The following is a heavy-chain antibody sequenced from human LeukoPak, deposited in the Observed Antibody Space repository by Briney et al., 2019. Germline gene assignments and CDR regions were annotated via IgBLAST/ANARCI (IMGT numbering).Heavy chain of an antibody. V-gene: IGHV1-69*04. CDR2: IIPILGIV. D-gene: IGHD2-21*02. CDR1: GGTFSSYG. Sequence: SVKVSCKASGGTFSSYGISWVRQAPGQGLEWMGRIIPILGIVNYAQKFQGRVTITADKSTSTAYMKLSSLRSEDTAVYYCARIYCGGDCYSSHDYWGQGTLVTVSS. CDR3: ARIYCGGDCYSSHDY. J-gene: IGHJ4*02.